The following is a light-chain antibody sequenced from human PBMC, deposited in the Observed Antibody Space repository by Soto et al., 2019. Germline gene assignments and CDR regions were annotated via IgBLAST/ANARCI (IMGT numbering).Light chain of an antibody. CDR1: QGISSH. CDR2: TAS. V-gene: IGKV1-8*01. Sequence: AIRMTQSPSSFSASTGARVTITCRSSQGISSHLALYQVTPGKAPRLLIYTASYLESGVPSRFSGSGSGTDFTLTISSLQSEDVSVYYCQQYFSYPLTFGGGTKVEIK. CDR3: QQYFSYPLT. J-gene: IGKJ4*01.